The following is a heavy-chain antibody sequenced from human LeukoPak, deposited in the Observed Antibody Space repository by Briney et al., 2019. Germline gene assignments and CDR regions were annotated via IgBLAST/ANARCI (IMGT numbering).Heavy chain of an antibody. Sequence: SQTLSLTCTVSGGSISSGSYYWSWIRQPAGKGLEWIGRIYTSGSTNYNPSLKSRVTISVDTSKNQFSLKLSSVTAADTAVYYCARVLVVPAALYAFDIWGQGTMVSVSS. CDR3: ARVLVVPAALYAFDI. CDR1: GGSISSGSYY. D-gene: IGHD2-2*01. V-gene: IGHV4-61*02. J-gene: IGHJ3*02. CDR2: IYTSGST.